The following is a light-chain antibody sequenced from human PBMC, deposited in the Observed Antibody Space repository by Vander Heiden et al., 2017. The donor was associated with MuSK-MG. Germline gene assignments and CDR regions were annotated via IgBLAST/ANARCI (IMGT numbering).Light chain of an antibody. V-gene: IGLV1-40*01. Sequence: QSVLTPPLSVSGAPGQRVTISCTGSSSNIGAGYDVHWYQQLPGTAPKLLIYGNSNRPSGVPDRFSGSKSGTSASLAITGLQAEDEADYYCQSYDSSLSGSWVFGGGTKLTVL. J-gene: IGLJ3*02. CDR2: GNS. CDR1: SSNIGAGYD. CDR3: QSYDSSLSGSWV.